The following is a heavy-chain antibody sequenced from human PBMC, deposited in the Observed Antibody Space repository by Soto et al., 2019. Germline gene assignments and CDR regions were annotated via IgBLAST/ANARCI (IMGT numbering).Heavy chain of an antibody. CDR3: ARDGLYNWNDDKGAFDI. J-gene: IGHJ3*02. Sequence: PGGSLRVSCAAAGFTFSGYVMNWVRQAPGKGLEWVSYISSSSSTIYYADSVKGRFTISRDNAKNSLYLQMNSLRDEDTAVYYCARDGLYNWNDDKGAFDIWGQGTMVTVSS. CDR2: ISSSSSTI. CDR1: GFTFSGYV. V-gene: IGHV3-48*02. D-gene: IGHD1-1*01.